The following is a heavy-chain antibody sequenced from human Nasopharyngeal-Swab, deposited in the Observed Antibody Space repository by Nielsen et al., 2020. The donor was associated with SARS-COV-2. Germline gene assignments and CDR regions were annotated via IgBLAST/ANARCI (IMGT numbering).Heavy chain of an antibody. CDR2: INPNSGGT. D-gene: IGHD6-19*01. CDR1: GYTFTSYD. CDR3: ARDNRQWLVRGWFDP. Sequence: ASVKVSCKASGYTFTSYDINWVRQAPGQGLEWMGRINPNSGGTNYAQKFQGRVTMTRDTSISTAYMELSRLRSDDTAVYYCARDNRQWLVRGWFDPWGQGTLVTVSS. V-gene: IGHV1-2*06. J-gene: IGHJ5*02.